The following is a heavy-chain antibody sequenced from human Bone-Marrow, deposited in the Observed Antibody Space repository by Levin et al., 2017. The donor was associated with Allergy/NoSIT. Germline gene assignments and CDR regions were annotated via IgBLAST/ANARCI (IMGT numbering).Heavy chain of an antibody. CDR3: ARIPWSARTHYVDS. J-gene: IGHJ4*02. CDR2: IYYSGST. Sequence: LRLSCTVSGGSINSNGYFWTWIRQHPGKGLEWIGYIYYSGSTYYNPSLKSRVTISIDTPKNQFSLRLISVTAADTAVYFCARIPWSARTHYVDSWGQGSLVTVSS. V-gene: IGHV4-31*03. D-gene: IGHD1/OR15-1a*01. CDR1: GGSINSNGYF.